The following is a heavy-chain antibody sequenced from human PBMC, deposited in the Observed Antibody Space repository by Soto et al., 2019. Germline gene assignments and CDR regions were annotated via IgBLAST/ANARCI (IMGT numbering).Heavy chain of an antibody. V-gene: IGHV4-39*01. CDR2: IYYSGKT. D-gene: IGHD6-19*01. Sequence: KLQESGPRLVKPSETLSLTCTVSGGSINSSTYYWGWIRQSPGKGLEWIGNIYYSGKTYYSPSLKSRVSISVDASRNQFSLRLSSVTAADTAIYYCGRSWGIGLATPGPWGQGVLVTVSS. CDR1: GGSINSSTYY. J-gene: IGHJ5*02. CDR3: GRSWGIGLATPGP.